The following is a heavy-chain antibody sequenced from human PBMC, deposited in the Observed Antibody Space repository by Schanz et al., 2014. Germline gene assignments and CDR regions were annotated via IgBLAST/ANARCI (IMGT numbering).Heavy chain of an antibody. Sequence: QVQLVQSGAEVKKPGASVKVSCEASRYTFNTYGLNWVRHAPGQGLEWMGRIIPITGITNYAQKFQGRVTFTADKSTSTAFLEVNSLRSEDTAVYYCARGRTFDYWGQGTLVTVSS. V-gene: IGHV1-69*04. CDR1: RYTFNTYG. J-gene: IGHJ4*02. CDR2: IIPITGIT. CDR3: ARGRTFDY.